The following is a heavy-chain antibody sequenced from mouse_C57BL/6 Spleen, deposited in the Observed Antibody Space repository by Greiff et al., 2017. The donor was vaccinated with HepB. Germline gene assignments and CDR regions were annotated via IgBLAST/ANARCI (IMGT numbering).Heavy chain of an antibody. CDR1: GFNIKNTY. Sequence: EVQLQQSVAELVRPGASVKLSCTASGFNIKNTYMHWVKQRPEQGLEWIGRIDPANGNTKYAPKFKGKATITADTSSNTAYLQLSSLTSEDTAIYYCATHDDYGPAWFAYWGQETLVTVSA. J-gene: IGHJ3*01. CDR3: ATHDDYGPAWFAY. CDR2: IDPANGNT. D-gene: IGHD2-4*01. V-gene: IGHV14-3*01.